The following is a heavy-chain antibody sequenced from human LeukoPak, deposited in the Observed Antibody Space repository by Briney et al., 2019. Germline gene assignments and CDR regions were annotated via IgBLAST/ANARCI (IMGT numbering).Heavy chain of an antibody. CDR3: ARAAGLYDFWGGNGPFDL. CDR1: GGSIRHYY. Sequence: SETLSLTCTVSGGSIRHYYWTWIRQFAGKRLEWIGRIHISGTTNYNPSLKSRVTMSVDTSKNNFFLNLTSVTAADTAVYYCARAAGLYDFWGGNGPFDLWGQGKMVTVSS. J-gene: IGHJ3*01. V-gene: IGHV4-4*07. D-gene: IGHD3-3*01. CDR2: IHISGTT.